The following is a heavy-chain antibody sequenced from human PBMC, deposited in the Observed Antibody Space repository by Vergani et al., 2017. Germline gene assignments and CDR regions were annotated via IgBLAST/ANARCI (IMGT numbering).Heavy chain of an antibody. CDR1: GFTFSSYD. CDR3: ARAIYCSGGSCYDKGWFDP. J-gene: IGHJ5*02. V-gene: IGHV3-13*04. Sequence: EVQLVESGGGLVQPGGSLRLSCAASGFTFSSYDMHWVRHATGKGLEWVSAIGTAGDTYYPGSVKGRVTISRENAKNSLYLQMNSLRAGDTAVYYCARAIYCSGGSCYDKGWFDPWGQGTLVTVSS. D-gene: IGHD2-15*01. CDR2: IGTAGDT.